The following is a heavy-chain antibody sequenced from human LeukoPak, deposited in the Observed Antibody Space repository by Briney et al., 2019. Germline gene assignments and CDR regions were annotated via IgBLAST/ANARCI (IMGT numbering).Heavy chain of an antibody. D-gene: IGHD3-10*01. CDR1: GFIVSSNY. J-gene: IGHJ4*02. CDR2: IYSGGST. V-gene: IGHV3-66*01. Sequence: GGSLRLSCAASGFIVSSNYMSWVRQAPGKGLEWVSVIYSGGSTYYADSVKSRFTISRDNSKNTLYLQMNSLRAEDTAVYYCARWARADSDYWGQGTLVTVSS. CDR3: ARWARADSDY.